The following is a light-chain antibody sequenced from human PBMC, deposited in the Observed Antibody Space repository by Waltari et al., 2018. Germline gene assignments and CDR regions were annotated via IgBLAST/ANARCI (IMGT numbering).Light chain of an antibody. CDR3: ASFAGNFIWV. CDR2: ELT. J-gene: IGLJ3*02. Sequence: QSALTQPPSASGPPGQSVAISCTGTSSDIGAYNYVSWYQQHPGKAPKLIIDELTKRPSGGPDRFSGSKSGNTASLTVSGLQPEDEADYYCASFAGNFIWVFGGGTKLTVL. V-gene: IGLV2-8*01. CDR1: SSDIGAYNY.